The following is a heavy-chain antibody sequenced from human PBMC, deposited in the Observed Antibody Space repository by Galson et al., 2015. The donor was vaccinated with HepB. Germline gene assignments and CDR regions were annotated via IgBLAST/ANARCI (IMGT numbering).Heavy chain of an antibody. J-gene: IGHJ4*02. CDR3: ASCHSSGWCPLDY. CDR2: IRSSRSYI. Sequence: SLRLSCAASGFTFSSFSMNWVRQAPGKGLEWVASIRSSRSYIYYAESVKGRFTISRDNAKNSLCLQMNSLRAGDTAVYYCASCHSSGWCPLDYWGQGTLVTVSS. D-gene: IGHD6-19*01. CDR1: GFTFSSFS. V-gene: IGHV3-21*01.